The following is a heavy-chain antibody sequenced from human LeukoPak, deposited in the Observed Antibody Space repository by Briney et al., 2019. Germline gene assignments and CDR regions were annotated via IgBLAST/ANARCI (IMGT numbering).Heavy chain of an antibody. CDR2: ISSNGGST. J-gene: IGHJ6*03. V-gene: IGHV3-64*01. CDR1: GFTFSSYA. CDR3: ARRHYYYYMDV. Sequence: GGSLRLSCAASGFTFSSYAMHWVRQAPGKGLEYVSAISSNGGSTYYANSVKGRFTISRDNSKNTLYLQMGSLRAEDMAVYYCARRHYYYYMDVWGKGTTVTVSS.